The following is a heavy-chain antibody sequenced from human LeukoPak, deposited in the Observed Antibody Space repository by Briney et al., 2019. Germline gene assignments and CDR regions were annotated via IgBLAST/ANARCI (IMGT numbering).Heavy chain of an antibody. CDR3: ARGVIAVAGLFDY. V-gene: IGHV3-21*01. CDR1: GFTFSSYS. J-gene: IGHJ4*02. Sequence: GGSLRLSCAASGFTFSSYSMNWVRQAPGKGLEWVSSISSGSSYIYYADSVKGRFTISRDNAKNSLYLQMNSLRAEDTAVYYCARGVIAVAGLFDYWGQGTLVTVSS. CDR2: ISSGSSYI. D-gene: IGHD6-19*01.